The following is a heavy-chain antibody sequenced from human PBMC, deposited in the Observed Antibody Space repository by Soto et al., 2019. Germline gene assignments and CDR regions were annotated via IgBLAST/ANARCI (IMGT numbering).Heavy chain of an antibody. V-gene: IGHV4-4*08. CDR3: ASFNDRSEPASILY. CDR2: VSSSGST. Sequence: SATLSLTCTVSGASITQYYWNWIRQSPGKGLEWIVSVSSSGSTDYNPSLKSRVTISVDTSKNQLSLKLSSVTAADTAVYYCASFNDRSEPASILYWGQGTLVTVSS. D-gene: IGHD2-21*01. CDR1: GASITQYY. J-gene: IGHJ4*02.